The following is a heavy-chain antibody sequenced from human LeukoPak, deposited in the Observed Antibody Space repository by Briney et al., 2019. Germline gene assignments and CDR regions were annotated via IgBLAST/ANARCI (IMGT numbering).Heavy chain of an antibody. CDR2: IKQDGSEK. CDR1: GFTFGSYW. J-gene: IGHJ4*02. Sequence: PGGSLRLSCAASGFTFGSYWMSWVRQAPGKGLEWVANIKQDGSEKYYVDSVKGRFTISRDNAKNSLYLQMNSLRAEDTAVYYCARVYYDSSGYYRVRDGFDYWGQGTLVTVSS. CDR3: ARVYYDSSGYYRVRDGFDY. V-gene: IGHV3-7*03. D-gene: IGHD3-22*01.